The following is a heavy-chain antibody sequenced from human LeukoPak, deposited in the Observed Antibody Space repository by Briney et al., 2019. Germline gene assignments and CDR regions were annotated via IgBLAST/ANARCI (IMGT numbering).Heavy chain of an antibody. J-gene: IGHJ6*03. Sequence: GASVKVSCKASGYTFTSYDINWVRQATGQGLEWMGWMNPNSGNTGYAQKFQGRVTITRNTSISTAYVELSSLRSEDTAVYYCARAPPFWSGFGYYYYYYMDVWGKGTTVTVSS. V-gene: IGHV1-8*03. CDR1: GYTFTSYD. CDR2: MNPNSGNT. D-gene: IGHD3-3*01. CDR3: ARAPPFWSGFGYYYYYYMDV.